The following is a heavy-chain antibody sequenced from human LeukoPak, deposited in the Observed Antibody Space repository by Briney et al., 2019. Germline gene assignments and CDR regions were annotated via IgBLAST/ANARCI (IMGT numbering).Heavy chain of an antibody. Sequence: ASVKVSCKTSGYTFTGQYLHWVRQAPGQGLEWMGWINPNSGGTKSAQKFQGRVIMTRDTSISTAYMELRSLSSDDTAVYYCAWTYTAVHYFDYWGQGTLVTVSS. D-gene: IGHD2-21*02. V-gene: IGHV1-2*02. J-gene: IGHJ4*02. CDR3: AWTYTAVHYFDY. CDR2: INPNSGGT. CDR1: GYTFTGQY.